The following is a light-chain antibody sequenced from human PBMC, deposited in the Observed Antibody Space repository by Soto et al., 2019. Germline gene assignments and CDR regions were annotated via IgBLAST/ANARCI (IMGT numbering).Light chain of an antibody. J-gene: IGLJ2*01. Sequence: QSVLTQPPSVSAAPGQWVTISCSGSSSNIGNNYVSWYQQLPGTAPKLLIHDTHKRPSGIPDRFSASKSGSAATLGITGLQTGDEADYYCGTWDSSLSAVVFGGGTKLTVL. CDR1: SSNIGNNY. V-gene: IGLV1-51*01. CDR2: DTH. CDR3: GTWDSSLSAVV.